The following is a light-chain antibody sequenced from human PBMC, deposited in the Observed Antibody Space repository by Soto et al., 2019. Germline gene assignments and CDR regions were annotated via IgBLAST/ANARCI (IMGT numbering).Light chain of an antibody. CDR3: QQYYSAPTWT. CDR2: WAS. Sequence: DIVMTQSPDSLAVSLGERATINCKSSQSIFYSSNNKNYLAWFQQKPGQPPKLLIYWASTRESGVPDRFSGSWSGTDFTLTISGLQAEDVAVYYCQQYYSAPTWTFGQGTKVEIK. J-gene: IGKJ1*01. CDR1: QSIFYSSNNKNY. V-gene: IGKV4-1*01.